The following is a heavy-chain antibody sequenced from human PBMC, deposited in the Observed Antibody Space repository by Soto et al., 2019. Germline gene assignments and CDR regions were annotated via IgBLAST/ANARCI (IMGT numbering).Heavy chain of an antibody. Sequence: GGSLRLSCTASGFTFGDYAMSWFRQAPGKGLEWVGFIRSKAYGGTTEYAASVKGRFTISRDDSKSIAYLQMNSLKTEDTAVYYCTRVSRGNPRPFPHPFDYWGQGTLVTVSS. CDR2: IRSKAYGGTT. D-gene: IGHD1-1*01. J-gene: IGHJ4*02. V-gene: IGHV3-49*03. CDR1: GFTFGDYA. CDR3: TRVSRGNPRPFPHPFDY.